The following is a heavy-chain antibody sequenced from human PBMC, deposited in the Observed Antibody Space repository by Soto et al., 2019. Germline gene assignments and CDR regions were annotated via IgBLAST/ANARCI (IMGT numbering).Heavy chain of an antibody. J-gene: IGHJ4*02. CDR2: ISSTTNYI. Sequence: EVQLVASGGGLVKPGGSLRLSCAASGFTFTRYSMNWVRQAPGKWLEWVSSISSTTNYIYYGDSMKGRFTISRHNANNSLYLQLNNLRAKHTAVYYFARDSEDLPSSFDSWGQGSLLTVSS. CDR3: ARDSEDLPSSFDS. CDR1: GFTFTRYS. V-gene: IGHV3-21*04.